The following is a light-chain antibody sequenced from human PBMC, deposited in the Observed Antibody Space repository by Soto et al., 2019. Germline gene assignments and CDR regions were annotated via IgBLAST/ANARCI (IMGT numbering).Light chain of an antibody. CDR3: QQYNSYSYT. V-gene: IGKV1-5*01. Sequence: DIQMTQSPSTLSASVGDRVTITCRASQSIGDSLAWYQQKPGKAPYLLISDVSSLERGVPSRFSGSGSGTDFTLTISSLQPDDFATYYCQQYNSYSYTFGQGTRLEIK. J-gene: IGKJ5*01. CDR1: QSIGDS. CDR2: DVS.